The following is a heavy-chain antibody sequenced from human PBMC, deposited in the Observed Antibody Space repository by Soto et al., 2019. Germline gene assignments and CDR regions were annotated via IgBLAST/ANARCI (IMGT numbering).Heavy chain of an antibody. D-gene: IGHD2-15*01. Sequence: SETLSLTCTVSGGSISSSSYYWGWIRQPPGKGLEWIGSIYYSGSTNYNPSLKSRVTISVDTSKNQFSLKLSSVTAADTAVYYCARANSFIVVVVAATRYNWFDPWGQGTLVTVSS. CDR3: ARANSFIVVVVAATRYNWFDP. V-gene: IGHV4-39*07. CDR2: IYYSGST. CDR1: GGSISSSSYY. J-gene: IGHJ5*02.